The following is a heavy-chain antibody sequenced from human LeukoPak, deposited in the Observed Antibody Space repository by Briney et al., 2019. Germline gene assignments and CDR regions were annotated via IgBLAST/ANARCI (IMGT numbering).Heavy chain of an antibody. CDR1: GFTFSSYA. J-gene: IGHJ6*02. D-gene: IGHD3-22*01. CDR3: AKDRGDYFDSSGFAYYGLGV. Sequence: PGGSLRLSCAASGFTFSSYAISWVRQAPGKGLEWVSSVSGSGDSTYYADSVKGRFTISRDNPMNTLSLQMNSLRAEDTAVYYCAKDRGDYFDSSGFAYYGLGVRGQGTTVTVSS. V-gene: IGHV3-23*01. CDR2: VSGSGDST.